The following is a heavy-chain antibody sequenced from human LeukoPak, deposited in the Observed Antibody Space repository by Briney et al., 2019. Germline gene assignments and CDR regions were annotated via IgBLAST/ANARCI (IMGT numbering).Heavy chain of an antibody. D-gene: IGHD3-22*01. V-gene: IGHV3-23*01. CDR3: AKDGVQSITMIVVVITTFDY. CDR2: ISGSGGST. CDR1: GFTFSSYA. Sequence: PGGSLRLSCAASGFTFSSYAMSWVRQAPGKGLEWVSAISGSGGSTYYADSVKGRFTISRDNSKNTLYLQMNSLRAEDTAVYYCAKDGVQSITMIVVVITTFDYWGQETLVTVSS. J-gene: IGHJ4*02.